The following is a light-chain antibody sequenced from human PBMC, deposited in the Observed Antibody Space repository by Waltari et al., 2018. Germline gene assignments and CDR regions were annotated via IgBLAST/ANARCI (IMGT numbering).Light chain of an antibody. CDR1: SSDVGGYNY. CDR2: DVS. J-gene: IGLJ3*02. V-gene: IGLV2-14*01. Sequence: QSALTQPASVSGSPGQSITISCTGTSSDVGGYNYVSWYQQHPGKAPKLLIYDVSNRPSGGSNRFSGSKSGNTASLTISGLQAEDEADYYCSSYTSSSTPRVFGGGTKLTVL. CDR3: SSYTSSSTPRV.